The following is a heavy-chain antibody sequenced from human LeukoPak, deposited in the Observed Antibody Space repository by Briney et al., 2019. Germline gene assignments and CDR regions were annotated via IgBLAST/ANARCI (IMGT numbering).Heavy chain of an antibody. V-gene: IGHV1-2*02. CDR1: GYTFTGYY. Sequence: ASVKVSCKASGYTFTGYYMHWVRQAPGQGLEWMGWINPNSGGTNYAQKFQGRVTITADESTSTAYMELSSLRSEDTAVYYCARGGIVVVINNWFDPWGQGTLVTVSS. CDR2: INPNSGGT. D-gene: IGHD3-22*01. J-gene: IGHJ5*02. CDR3: ARGGIVVVINNWFDP.